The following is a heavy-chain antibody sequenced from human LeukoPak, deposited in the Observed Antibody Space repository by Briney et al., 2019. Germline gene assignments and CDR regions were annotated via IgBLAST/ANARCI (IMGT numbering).Heavy chain of an antibody. J-gene: IGHJ5*02. CDR1: GITLSNYG. D-gene: IGHD3-3*01. CDR2: ISSSSSTI. V-gene: IGHV3-48*04. Sequence: GGSLRLSCAVSGITLSNYGMSWVRQAPGKGLEWVSYISSSSSTIYHADSVKGRFTISRDNAKNSLYLQMNSLRAEDTAVYYCARAGMLTISPRNWFDPWGQGTLVTVSS. CDR3: ARAGMLTISPRNWFDP.